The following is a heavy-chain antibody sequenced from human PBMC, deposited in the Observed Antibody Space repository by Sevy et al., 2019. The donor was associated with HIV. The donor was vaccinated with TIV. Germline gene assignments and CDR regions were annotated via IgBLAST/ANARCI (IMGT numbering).Heavy chain of an antibody. J-gene: IGHJ3*02. CDR2: IIPSDTTI. CDR1: EFTFSSYS. CDR3: VRDFMYAFDI. Sequence: GGSLRLSCAASEFTFSSYSINWVRQAPGKGLEWISYIIPSDTTIYYADSVKGRFTISRDNAKNSLYLQMNSLRAEDTAVYYCVRDFMYAFDIWGQGTMVTVSS. D-gene: IGHD3-10*02. V-gene: IGHV3-48*01.